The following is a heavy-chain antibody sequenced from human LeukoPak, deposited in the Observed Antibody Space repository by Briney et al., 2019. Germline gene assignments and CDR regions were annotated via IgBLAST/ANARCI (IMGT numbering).Heavy chain of an antibody. Sequence: PGRSLRLSCAASGFTFSSYAMHWVRQAPGKGLEWVAVISYDGSNKYYADSVKGRFTISRDNSKNTLYLQMNSLRAEDTAVYYCATTTHFDYWGQGILVTVSS. CDR3: ATTTHFDY. J-gene: IGHJ4*02. CDR1: GFTFSSYA. CDR2: ISYDGSNK. V-gene: IGHV3-30*04. D-gene: IGHD1-26*01.